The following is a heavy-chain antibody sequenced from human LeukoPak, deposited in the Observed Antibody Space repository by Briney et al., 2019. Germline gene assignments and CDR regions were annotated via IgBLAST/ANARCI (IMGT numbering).Heavy chain of an antibody. CDR1: GYTFTSYD. J-gene: IGHJ6*03. V-gene: IGHV1-8*01. CDR2: MNPNSGNT. CDR3: ARGQSSSWYSAEIYYYYMDV. Sequence: ASVKVSCKASGYTFTSYDINWVRQATGQGLEWMGWMNPNSGNTGYAQKFQGRVTMTRNTSISTAYMELSSLRSEDTAVYYCARGQSSSWYSAEIYYYYMDVWGKGTTVTISS. D-gene: IGHD6-13*01.